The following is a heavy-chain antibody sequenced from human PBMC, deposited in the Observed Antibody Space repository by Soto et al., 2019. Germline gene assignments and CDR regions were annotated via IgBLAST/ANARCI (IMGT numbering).Heavy chain of an antibody. D-gene: IGHD3-10*01. J-gene: IGHJ4*02. V-gene: IGHV3-23*01. CDR1: GFTFSSYA. CDR3: AKDRRRITMVRGVIGGVDATFDY. CDR2: ISGSGGST. Sequence: GGSLRLSCAASGFTFSSYAMSWVRQAPGKGLEWVSAISGSGGSTYYADSVKGRFTISRDNSKNTLYLQMNSLRAEDTAVYYCAKDRRRITMVRGVIGGVDATFDYWGQGTLVTVSS.